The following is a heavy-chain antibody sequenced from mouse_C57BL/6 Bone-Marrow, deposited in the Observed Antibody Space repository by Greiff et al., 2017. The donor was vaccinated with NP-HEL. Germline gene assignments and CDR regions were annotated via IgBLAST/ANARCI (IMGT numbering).Heavy chain of an antibody. CDR3: ARGGMSYGNFSYWYFDV. Sequence: VQLKQSGPELVKPGASVKIPCKASGYTFTDYNMDWVKQSHGKSLEWIGDINPNNGGTIYNQKFKGKATLTVDKSSSTAYMELRSLTSEDTAVYYCARGGMSYGNFSYWYFDVWGTGTTVTVSS. D-gene: IGHD2-1*01. V-gene: IGHV1-18*01. CDR2: INPNNGGT. CDR1: GYTFTDYN. J-gene: IGHJ1*03.